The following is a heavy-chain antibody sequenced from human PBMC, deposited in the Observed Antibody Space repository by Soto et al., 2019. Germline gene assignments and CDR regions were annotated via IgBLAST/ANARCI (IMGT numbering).Heavy chain of an antibody. V-gene: IGHV1-18*04. CDR1: GCTFTRYG. CDR2: ISAYNGNT. D-gene: IGHD6-13*01. CDR3: TNGYSSSCSRGMGV. J-gene: IGHJ6*02. Sequence: AAGKVSCKASGCTFTRYGISWVRQAPGQGLEWMGWISAYNGNTNYAQKLQGRVTMTTDTSTSTAYMELRSLRSDDTAVYYCTNGYSSSCSRGMGVWGQGTKFPVCS.